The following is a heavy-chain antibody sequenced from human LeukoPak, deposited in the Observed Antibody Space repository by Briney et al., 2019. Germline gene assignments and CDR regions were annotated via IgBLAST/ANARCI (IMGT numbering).Heavy chain of an antibody. CDR1: GGSIGSYY. D-gene: IGHD5/OR15-5a*01. Sequence: SETLSLTCTVSGGSIGSYYWTWIRQAPGKGLEWIGYIYAGGKTRSSPSLESRVSISVDTSKSQFSLKLTSVTAADMAAYYCARGVSGFWLSFDLWGQGALVSVSS. J-gene: IGHJ4*02. CDR2: IYAGGKT. V-gene: IGHV4-4*09. CDR3: ARGVSGFWLSFDL.